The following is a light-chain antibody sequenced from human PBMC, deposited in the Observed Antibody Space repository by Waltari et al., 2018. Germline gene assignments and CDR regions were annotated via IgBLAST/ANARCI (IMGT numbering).Light chain of an antibody. Sequence: IVLTPSPGTLSLSPGDLATPSCRACQSGGRPLAGYQLKPGQAPRLLIYAASTRATGIPDRFSGSGSGTDFSLTISRLEPEDFAVYFCQHYVRLPATFGQGTRVEIK. V-gene: IGKV3-20*01. CDR1: QSGGRP. CDR2: AAS. CDR3: QHYVRLPAT. J-gene: IGKJ1*01.